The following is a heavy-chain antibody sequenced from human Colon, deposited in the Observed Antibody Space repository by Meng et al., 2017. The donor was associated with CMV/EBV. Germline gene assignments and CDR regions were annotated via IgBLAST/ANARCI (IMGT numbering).Heavy chain of an antibody. Sequence: ASVKVSCKASDYKFDSYYINWVRQAPGQGLEWMGWISGLNGKTKHAQKVQGRVTLTTDTSTSTAYMELRSLTSDDTAFYYCAVDSSGSNDAFDIWGQGTMVTVSS. CDR2: ISGLNGKT. V-gene: IGHV1-18*04. D-gene: IGHD3-22*01. CDR1: DYKFDSYY. CDR3: AVDSSGSNDAFDI. J-gene: IGHJ3*02.